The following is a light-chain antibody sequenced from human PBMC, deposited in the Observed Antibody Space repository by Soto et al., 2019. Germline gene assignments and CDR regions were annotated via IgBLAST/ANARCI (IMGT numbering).Light chain of an antibody. CDR3: CSYAGNYPVL. CDR2: DVT. CDR1: SSDVGGYDY. J-gene: IGLJ2*01. Sequence: QSALTQPRSVSGSPGQSVTISCTGTSSDVGGYDYVSWYQQYPGIAPKLMIYDVTKRPSGVPDRFSGSKSGNTASLTISGLQPEDEADYYCCSYAGNYPVLFGGGTQLTVL. V-gene: IGLV2-11*01.